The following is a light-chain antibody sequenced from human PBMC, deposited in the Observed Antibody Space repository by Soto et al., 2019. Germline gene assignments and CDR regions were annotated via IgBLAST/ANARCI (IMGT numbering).Light chain of an antibody. CDR1: SSDVGGYDY. V-gene: IGLV2-14*01. Sequence: QSALTQPASVSGSPGQSITISCTGTSSDVGGYDYVSWYQQHPDKAPTLMIYDVSSRPSGVSDRFSGSKSGNTASLTISGLQAEDEADYYCSSYTSSFTLLFGGGTKLTVL. CDR2: DVS. CDR3: SSYTSSFTLL. J-gene: IGLJ2*01.